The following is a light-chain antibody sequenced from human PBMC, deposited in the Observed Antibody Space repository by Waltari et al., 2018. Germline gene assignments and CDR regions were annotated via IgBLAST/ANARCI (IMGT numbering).Light chain of an antibody. CDR1: SGSITSNY. J-gene: IGLJ2*01. Sequence: NFMLTQPHSVSESPGKTVTVSCTGSSGSITSNYVPWYQQRPGSAPTTVIYEDNQRPSGVPDRFSGSIDSSSNSASLTISGLKIEDEADYYCQSFDSTNVVFGGGTKLTVL. V-gene: IGLV6-57*02. CDR3: QSFDSTNVV. CDR2: EDN.